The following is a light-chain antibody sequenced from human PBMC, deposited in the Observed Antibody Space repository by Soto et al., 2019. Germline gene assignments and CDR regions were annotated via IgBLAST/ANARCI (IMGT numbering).Light chain of an antibody. V-gene: IGLV2-8*01. Sequence: QSALTQPPSASGSPGQSVTLSCTGTSSDLGRNNYVSWYQQHPGKAPKLMIYEVSKRPSGVPDRFPGSKSGNTASLTVSGLQAEDEADYYCSSFAGSNNLVFGGGTKVTVL. CDR3: SSFAGSNNLV. CDR2: EVS. J-gene: IGLJ3*02. CDR1: SSDLGRNNY.